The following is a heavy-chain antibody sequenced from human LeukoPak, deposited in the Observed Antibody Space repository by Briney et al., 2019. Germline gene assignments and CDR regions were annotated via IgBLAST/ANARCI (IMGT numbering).Heavy chain of an antibody. CDR2: ISYDGSNK. Sequence: GRSLRLSCAASGFTFSSYAMHWVRQAPGKGLEWVAVISYDGSNKYYADSVKGRFTISRDNSKSTLYLQMNSLRAEDTAVYYCARDLLSFLVVVVAATPYFDYWGQGTLVTVSS. V-gene: IGHV3-30*04. D-gene: IGHD2-15*01. J-gene: IGHJ4*02. CDR3: ARDLLSFLVVVVAATPYFDY. CDR1: GFTFSSYA.